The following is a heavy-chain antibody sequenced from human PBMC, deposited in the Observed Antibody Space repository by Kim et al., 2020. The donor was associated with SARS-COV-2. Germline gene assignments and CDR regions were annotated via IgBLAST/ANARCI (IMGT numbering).Heavy chain of an antibody. J-gene: IGHJ5*02. CDR2: FDPEDGET. Sequence: ASVKVSCKVSGYTLTELSMHWVRQAPGKGLEWMGGFDPEDGETIYAQKFQGRVTMTEDTSTDTAYMELSSLRSEDTVVYYCATAPALAVTGWFDPWGQGTLVTVSS. CDR3: ATAPALAVTGWFDP. D-gene: IGHD6-19*01. CDR1: GYTLTELS. V-gene: IGHV1-24*01.